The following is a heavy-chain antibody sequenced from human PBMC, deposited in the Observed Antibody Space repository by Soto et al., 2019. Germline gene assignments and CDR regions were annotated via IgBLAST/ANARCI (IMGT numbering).Heavy chain of an antibody. CDR3: ARERVRYTYYYYGMDV. V-gene: IGHV4-59*12. CDR2: VSYSGST. D-gene: IGHD5-12*01. CDR1: GGAIGGYY. J-gene: IGHJ6*02. Sequence: KTSETLSLTCSLSGGAIGGYYWSWIRQPPGKALEWIGYVSYSGSTDYHPSLKSRVTISVDTSKNQFSLKLSSVTAADTAVYYCARERVRYTYYYYGMDVWGQGTTVTVSS.